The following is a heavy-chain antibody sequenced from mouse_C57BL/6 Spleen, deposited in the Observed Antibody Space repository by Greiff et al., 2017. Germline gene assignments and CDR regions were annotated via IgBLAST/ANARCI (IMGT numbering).Heavy chain of an antibody. Sequence: QVQLQQPGAELVRPGSSVKLSCKASGYTFTSYWMDWVKQRPGQGLEWIGNIYPSDSETHYNQKFKDKATLTVDKSSSPAYMQLSSLTSEDSAVYYCAREWDGYSPMDYWGQGTSVTVSA. CDR3: AREWDGYSPMDY. V-gene: IGHV1-61*01. J-gene: IGHJ4*01. CDR2: IYPSDSET. D-gene: IGHD1-3*01. CDR1: GYTFTSYW.